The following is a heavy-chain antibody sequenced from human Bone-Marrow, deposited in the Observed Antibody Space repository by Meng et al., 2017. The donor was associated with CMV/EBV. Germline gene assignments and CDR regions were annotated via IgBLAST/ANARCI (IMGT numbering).Heavy chain of an antibody. Sequence: WGSLRLSCTVSGGSISSSSYYWGWIRQPPGKGLEWIGSIYYSGSTYYNPSLKSRVTISVDTSKNQFSLKLSSVTAADTAVYYCARNSPREGIDYWGQGTLVTVSS. D-gene: IGHD1-26*01. CDR3: ARNSPREGIDY. V-gene: IGHV4-39*01. J-gene: IGHJ4*02. CDR1: GGSISSSSYY. CDR2: IYYSGST.